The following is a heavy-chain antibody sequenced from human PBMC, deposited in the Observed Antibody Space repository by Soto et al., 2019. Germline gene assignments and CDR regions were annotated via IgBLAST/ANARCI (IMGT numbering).Heavy chain of an antibody. D-gene: IGHD3-22*01. CDR1: GFSFSSYS. CDR3: ATMNGYFEY. V-gene: IGHV3-23*01. CDR2: ITASGDRT. J-gene: IGHJ4*02. Sequence: GGSLRLSCADSGFSFSSYSMSWVRQTPGKGLEWVSAITASGDRTYYADSVNGRFTISRDNSKNTHYLQMTSLRAEDTAIYYCATMNGYFEYWGQGTLVTVSS.